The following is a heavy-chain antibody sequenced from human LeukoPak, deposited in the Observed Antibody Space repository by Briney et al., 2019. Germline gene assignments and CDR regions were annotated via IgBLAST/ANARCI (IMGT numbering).Heavy chain of an antibody. D-gene: IGHD3-16*02. V-gene: IGHV3-30*03. Sequence: PGGSLRLSCAASGFTFSSYGMHWVRQAPGKGLEWVAVISYDGSNKYYADSVKGRFTISRDNSKNMLYLQMNSLRAEDTAVYYCARGSDSYLDYWGQGTLVTVSS. J-gene: IGHJ4*02. CDR2: ISYDGSNK. CDR3: ARGSDSYLDY. CDR1: GFTFSSYG.